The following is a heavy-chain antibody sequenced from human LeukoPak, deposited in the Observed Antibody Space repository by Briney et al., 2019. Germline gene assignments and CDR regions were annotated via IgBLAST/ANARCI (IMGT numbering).Heavy chain of an antibody. Sequence: SSVKVSCKPSRGTFSSYSISWVRQAPGQGLEWMGRIIPILGIANYAQKFQGRVTITADKSTSTAYMELSSLRSEDTAMYYCALYYLGYCSSTSCYQNNWFDPWGQGTLVTVSS. D-gene: IGHD2-2*01. CDR2: IIPILGIA. CDR3: ALYYLGYCSSTSCYQNNWFDP. CDR1: RGTFSSYS. J-gene: IGHJ5*02. V-gene: IGHV1-69*02.